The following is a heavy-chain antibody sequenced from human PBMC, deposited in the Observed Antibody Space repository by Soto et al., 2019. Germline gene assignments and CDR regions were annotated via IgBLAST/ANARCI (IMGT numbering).Heavy chain of an antibody. V-gene: IGHV2-5*01. J-gene: IGHJ6*02. D-gene: IGHD2-15*01. Sequence: SGPTRVNPTPTLTLTCTFSGFSFTTGGVGVGWIRQPPGKALEWLALIYWNADKRYSPSLKSRLTITKDTSKKQVVLTVTNMEPVDTATYYCVHEWWGSGARSSYYYGMDVWGQGTTVTV. CDR2: IYWNADK. CDR1: GFSFTTGGVG. CDR3: VHEWWGSGARSSYYYGMDV.